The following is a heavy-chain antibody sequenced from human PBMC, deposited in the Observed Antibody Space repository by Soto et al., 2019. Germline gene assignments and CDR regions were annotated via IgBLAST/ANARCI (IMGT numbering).Heavy chain of an antibody. CDR1: GGSISSYY. V-gene: IGHV4-59*08. D-gene: IGHD3-10*01. CDR2: IYYSGST. CDR3: ARHISSGNYYGTESY. J-gene: IGHJ4*02. Sequence: PSETLSLTCTVSGGSISSYYWSWIRQPPGKGLEWIGYIYYSGSTNYNPSLKSRVTISVDTSKNQFSLKLSSVTAADTAVYYCARHISSGNYYGTESYWGQGTLVTVSS.